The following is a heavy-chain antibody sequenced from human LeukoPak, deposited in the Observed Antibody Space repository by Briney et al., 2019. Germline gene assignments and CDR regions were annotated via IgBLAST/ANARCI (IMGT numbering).Heavy chain of an antibody. D-gene: IGHD1-14*01. CDR1: GGSISSYY. CDR2: IYYSGST. Sequence: SETLSLTCTVSGGSISSYYWSWIRQPPGKGLEWIGYIYYSGSTNYNPSLTSRVTISVDTSKNQFSLKRSSVTAADTAVYYCARDFRNRGSYWGQGTLVTVSS. CDR3: ARDFRNRGSY. V-gene: IGHV4-59*12. J-gene: IGHJ4*02.